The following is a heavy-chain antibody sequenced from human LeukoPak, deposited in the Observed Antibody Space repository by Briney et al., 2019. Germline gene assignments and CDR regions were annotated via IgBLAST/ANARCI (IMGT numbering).Heavy chain of an antibody. CDR3: TSQNPIYSCSFY. CDR1: GFTFSGSA. V-gene: IGHV3-73*01. J-gene: IGHJ4*02. D-gene: IGHD6-13*01. CDR2: IRSKANSYAT. Sequence: GGCLKLSCAASGFTFSGSAMHWVRQASGKGLEWVGRIRSKANSYATAYAASVKGRFTISRDDSKNTAYLQMNSLKTEDTAVYCCTSQNPIYSCSFYWGQGTLVTVSS.